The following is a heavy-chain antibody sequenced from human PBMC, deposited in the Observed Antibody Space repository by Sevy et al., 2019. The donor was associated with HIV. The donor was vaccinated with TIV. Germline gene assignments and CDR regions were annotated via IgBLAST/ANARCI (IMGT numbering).Heavy chain of an antibody. J-gene: IGHJ4*02. CDR3: ARDRGSGWDDY. CDR2: INTYNGNT. V-gene: IGHV1-18*01. D-gene: IGHD6-19*01. CDR1: GYIFTSFV. Sequence: ASVKVSCKASGYIFTSFVISWVRQAPGQGLEWMAWINTYNGNTKYAQELQGRVTLTTDTSTTTVYMELGSLKSDDTAVYFCARDRGSGWDDYWGQGTLVTVSS.